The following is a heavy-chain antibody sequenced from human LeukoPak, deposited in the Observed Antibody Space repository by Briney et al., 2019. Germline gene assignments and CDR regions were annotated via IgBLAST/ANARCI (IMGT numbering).Heavy chain of an antibody. Sequence: ASVKVSCKASGYTFTSYGISWVRQAPGQGLEWMGWISAYNGNTNYAQKLQGRVTMTTDTSTSTAYMELSRLTSDDTAVYYCARDLDIMATTTESFDYWGQGTLVTVSS. J-gene: IGHJ4*02. V-gene: IGHV1-18*04. CDR1: GYTFTSYG. D-gene: IGHD5-12*01. CDR3: ARDLDIMATTTESFDY. CDR2: ISAYNGNT.